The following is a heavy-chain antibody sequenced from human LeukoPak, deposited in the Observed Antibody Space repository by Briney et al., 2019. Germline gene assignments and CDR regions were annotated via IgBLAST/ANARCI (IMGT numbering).Heavy chain of an antibody. J-gene: IGHJ3*02. Sequence: PGRSLRLSCAASGFTFSSYAMHWVRQAPGKGLEWVAVISYDGSNKYYADSVKGRFTISGDNSKNTLYLQMNSLRAEDTAVYYCARAYCSGGSCYWGYAFDIWGQGTMVTVSS. CDR3: ARAYCSGGSCYWGYAFDI. CDR1: GFTFSSYA. V-gene: IGHV3-30-3*01. D-gene: IGHD2-15*01. CDR2: ISYDGSNK.